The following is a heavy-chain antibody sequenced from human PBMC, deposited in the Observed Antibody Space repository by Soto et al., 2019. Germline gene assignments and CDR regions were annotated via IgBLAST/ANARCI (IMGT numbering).Heavy chain of an antibody. CDR1: GYTFTSYD. V-gene: IGHV1-8*01. CDR2: MNPNSGNT. Sequence: QVQLVQSGAEVKKPGASVKVSCKASGYTFTSYDINWVRQATGQGLEWMGWMNPNSGNTGNAQKFQGRVTMTRNTSIRTAYMELSSLRSEDTAVYYCARTVLVAATNYNYYMDVWGKGTTVTVSS. J-gene: IGHJ6*03. CDR3: ARTVLVAATNYNYYMDV. D-gene: IGHD2-15*01.